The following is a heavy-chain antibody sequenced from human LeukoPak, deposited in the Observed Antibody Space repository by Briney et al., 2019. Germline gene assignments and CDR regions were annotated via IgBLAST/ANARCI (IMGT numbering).Heavy chain of an antibody. CDR1: GGSISSYY. V-gene: IGHV4-59*01. J-gene: IGHJ4*02. CDR2: IYYSGST. Sequence: SETLSLTCTVSGGSISSYYWSWIRQPPGKGLEWIGYIYYSGSTNYNPSLKSRVTISVDTSKNQFSLKLSSVTAADTAVYYCAREPGTGLAAAGIDYWGPGTLVAVSS. CDR3: AREPGTGLAAAGIDY. D-gene: IGHD6-13*01.